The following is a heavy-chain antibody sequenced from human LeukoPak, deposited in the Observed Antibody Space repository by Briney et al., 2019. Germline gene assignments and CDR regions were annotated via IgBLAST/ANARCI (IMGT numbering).Heavy chain of an antibody. Sequence: GGSLRLSCAASGFTLSSNYMSWVRQAPGKGLEWVSVIYSGGSTYYTDSVKGRFTISRDKSKNPLYLQMNSLRAEDTAVYYCARDQAHYYGSGSYKFYYYYGMDVWGQGTTVTVSS. CDR3: ARDQAHYYGSGSYKFYYYYGMDV. CDR2: IYSGGST. J-gene: IGHJ6*02. D-gene: IGHD3-10*01. CDR1: GFTLSSNY. V-gene: IGHV3-66*01.